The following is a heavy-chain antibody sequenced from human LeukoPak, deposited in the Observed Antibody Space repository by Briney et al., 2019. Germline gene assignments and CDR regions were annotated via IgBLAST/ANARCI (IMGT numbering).Heavy chain of an antibody. V-gene: IGHV3-7*01. CDR1: GFTFSSYW. Sequence: GGSLRLSCAASGFTFSSYWMSWVRQAPGKGLEWVANIKQDGSEKYYVDSVKGRFTISRDNAKNSLYLQMNSLRAEDTAVYYCAKEGPAALSDYYYYMDVWGKGTTVTISS. D-gene: IGHD2-2*01. CDR3: AKEGPAALSDYYYYMDV. CDR2: IKQDGSEK. J-gene: IGHJ6*03.